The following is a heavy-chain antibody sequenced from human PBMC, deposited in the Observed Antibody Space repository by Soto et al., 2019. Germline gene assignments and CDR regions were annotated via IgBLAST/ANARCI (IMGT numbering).Heavy chain of an antibody. J-gene: IGHJ6*02. CDR3: ARLGQTPQWLVGVNYYYGMDV. Sequence: GASVKVSCKASGYTFTSYYMHWVRQAPGQGLEWMGIINPSGGSTSYAQKFQGRVTMTRDTSTSTVYMELSSLRSEDTAVYYCARLGQTPQWLVGVNYYYGMDVWGQGTTVTVSS. D-gene: IGHD6-19*01. CDR1: GYTFTSYY. CDR2: INPSGGST. V-gene: IGHV1-46*01.